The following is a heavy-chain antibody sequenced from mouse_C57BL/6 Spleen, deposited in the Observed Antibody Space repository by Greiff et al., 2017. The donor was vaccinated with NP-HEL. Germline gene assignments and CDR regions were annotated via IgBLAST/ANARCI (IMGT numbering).Heavy chain of an antibody. CDR3: TDYYGSSEAWFAY. V-gene: IGHV1-15*01. CDR1: GYTFTDYE. J-gene: IGHJ3*01. CDR2: IDPETGGT. D-gene: IGHD1-1*01. Sequence: QVQLQQSGAELVRPGASVTLSCKASGYTFTDYEMHWVKQTPVHGLEWIGAIDPETGGTAYNQKFKGKAILTADKSSSTAYMELRSLTSEDSAVYYYTDYYGSSEAWFAYWGQGTLVTVSA.